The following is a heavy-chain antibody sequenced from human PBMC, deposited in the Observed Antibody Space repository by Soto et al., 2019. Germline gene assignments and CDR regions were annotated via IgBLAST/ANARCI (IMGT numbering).Heavy chain of an antibody. CDR3: ASDDSSSLDFDY. D-gene: IGHD6-13*01. CDR1: GFTFISYS. V-gene: IGHV3-21*01. CDR2: IISSSSYI. Sequence: PGGALRLSCAASGFTFISYSMNWGREAAGKWLEWVSSIISSSSYIYYADSLKGRFTISRNNAKNSLYLQMNSLSAEDTAVYYCASDDSSSLDFDYWGQGPLVTVSS. J-gene: IGHJ4*02.